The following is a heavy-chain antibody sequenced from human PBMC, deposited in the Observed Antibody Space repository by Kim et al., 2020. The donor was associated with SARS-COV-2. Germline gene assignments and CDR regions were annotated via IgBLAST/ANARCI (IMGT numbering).Heavy chain of an antibody. CDR1: GYTFTSYY. CDR2: INPSGGST. Sequence: ASVKVSCKASGYTFTSYYMHWVRQAPGQGLEWMGIINPSGGSTSYAQKFQGRVTMTRDTSTSTVYMELSSLRSEDTAVYYCARENYCSGGSCYSSGSQTIDYWGQGTLVTVSS. V-gene: IGHV1-46*01. J-gene: IGHJ4*02. CDR3: ARENYCSGGSCYSSGSQTIDY. D-gene: IGHD2-15*01.